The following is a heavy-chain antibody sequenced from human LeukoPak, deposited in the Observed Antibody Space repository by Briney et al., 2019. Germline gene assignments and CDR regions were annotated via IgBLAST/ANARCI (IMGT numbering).Heavy chain of an antibody. V-gene: IGHV3-74*01. CDR1: GFSLDNYW. CDR3: ARGSSSGWPDYFDY. CDR2: INADGRNT. D-gene: IGHD6-19*01. Sequence: PGGSLRLSCTASGFSLDNYWMHWVRLAPGKGLEWVSRINADGRNTPYADSVKGRFTISRDNAKNTLYLQMSSLRAEDTAVYYCARGSSSGWPDYFDYWGRGTLVTVSS. J-gene: IGHJ4*02.